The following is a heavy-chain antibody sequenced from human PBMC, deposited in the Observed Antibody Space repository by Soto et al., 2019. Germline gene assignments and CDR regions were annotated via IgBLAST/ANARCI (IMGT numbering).Heavy chain of an antibody. V-gene: IGHV4-39*01. CDR2: IYYSGST. J-gene: IGHJ6*02. Sequence: QLQLQESGPGLVKPSETLSLTCTVSGGSISSSSYYWGWIRQPPGKGLEWIGSIYYSGSTYYNPSLKSRVTISVDTSKNQFSLKLSSVTAADTAVYYCERHSGGWIYYYYGMDVWGQGTTVTVSS. CDR1: GGSISSSSYY. CDR3: ERHSGGWIYYYYGMDV. D-gene: IGHD6-19*01.